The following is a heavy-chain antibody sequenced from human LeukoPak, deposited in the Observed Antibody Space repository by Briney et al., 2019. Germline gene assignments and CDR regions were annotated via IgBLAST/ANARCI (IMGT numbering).Heavy chain of an antibody. CDR1: GGSISSYY. CDR2: IYYSGST. CDR3: ARPSRSGYYYPFDY. V-gene: IGHV4-59*08. Sequence: TSETLSLTCTVSGGSISSYYWSWIRQPPGKGLEWIGYIYYSGSTYYNPSLKSRVTISVDTSKDQFSLKLSSVNAEDTAVYYCARPSRSGYYYPFDYWGQGTLVTVSS. J-gene: IGHJ4*02. D-gene: IGHD3-22*01.